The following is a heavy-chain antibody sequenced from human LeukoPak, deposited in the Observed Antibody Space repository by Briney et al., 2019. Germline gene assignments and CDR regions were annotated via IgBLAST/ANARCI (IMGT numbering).Heavy chain of an antibody. CDR3: VKNGWLDY. D-gene: IGHD6-19*01. J-gene: IGHJ4*02. V-gene: IGHV3-21*06. CDR2: ISTSGDST. Sequence: PGGSLRLSCAASGFTFSHQDMNWARQAPGKGLEWVAYISTSGDSTKYADSVEGRFTISRDNPENSLFLLVNSLRVEDTPVYYCVKNGWLDYWGQGILVTVSS. CDR1: GFTFSHQD.